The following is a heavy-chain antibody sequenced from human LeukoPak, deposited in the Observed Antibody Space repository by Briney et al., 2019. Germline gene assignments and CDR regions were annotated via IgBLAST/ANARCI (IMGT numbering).Heavy chain of an antibody. CDR2: ISYSGST. V-gene: IGHV4-59*01. J-gene: IGHJ5*02. Sequence: SETLSLTCTVSGGSISSYYWSWIRQPPGKGLEWIGYISYSGSTNFNPSLKSRVTISIDTSKNQFSLKLSSVTAADTAVYYCAREGTAGTNLNWFDPWGQGTLVTVSS. D-gene: IGHD1-1*01. CDR1: GGSISSYY. CDR3: AREGTAGTNLNWFDP.